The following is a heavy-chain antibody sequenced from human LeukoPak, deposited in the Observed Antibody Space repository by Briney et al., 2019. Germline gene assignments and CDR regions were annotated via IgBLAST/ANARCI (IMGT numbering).Heavy chain of an antibody. V-gene: IGHV4-59*01. D-gene: IGHD2-2*01. Sequence: KPSETLSLTCTVSGGSISSYYWSWIRQPPGKGLEWIGYIYYSGSTNYNPSLKSRVTISVDTFKNQFSLKLSSVTAADTAVYYCARDKKGASCYDYWGQGTLVTVSS. J-gene: IGHJ4*02. CDR3: ARDKKGASCYDY. CDR2: IYYSGST. CDR1: GGSISSYY.